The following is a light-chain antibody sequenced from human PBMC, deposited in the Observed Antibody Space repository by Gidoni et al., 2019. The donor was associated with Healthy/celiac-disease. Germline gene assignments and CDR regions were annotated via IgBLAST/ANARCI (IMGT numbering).Light chain of an antibody. Sequence: EVVMMQSPATLSVAPGERATLSGKASQSVSSNLAGYQQKPGQEPRHLLYGASTRATGIPARFSGSGSGTEFTLPISSLLSEDFAVYYCQQYNNWPPTFXXXTKVEIK. J-gene: IGKJ1*01. V-gene: IGKV3-15*01. CDR3: QQYNNWPPT. CDR1: QSVSSN. CDR2: GAS.